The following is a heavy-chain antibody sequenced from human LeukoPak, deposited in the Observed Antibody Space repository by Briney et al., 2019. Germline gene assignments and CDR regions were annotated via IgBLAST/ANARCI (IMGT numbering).Heavy chain of an antibody. CDR3: ARGHCSGSSCYPYFDY. D-gene: IGHD2-15*01. V-gene: IGHV1-46*01. CDR1: GYTFTSYY. Sequence: ASVKVSCKASGYTFTSYYMHWVRQAPGQGLEWMGIINPSGGSTSYAQKFQGRVTMTRDTSTSTVYMELSSLRSEDTAVYYCARGHCSGSSCYPYFDYWGQGTLVTVSS. J-gene: IGHJ4*02. CDR2: INPSGGST.